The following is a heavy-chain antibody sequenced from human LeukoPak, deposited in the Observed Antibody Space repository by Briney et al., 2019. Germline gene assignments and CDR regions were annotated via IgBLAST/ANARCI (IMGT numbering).Heavy chain of an antibody. CDR2: INHSGST. CDR3: ARGRLYLDY. Sequence: PSETLSLTCAVYGGSFSGYYWSWIRQPPGKGLEWIGGINHSGSTNYNPSLKSRVTISVDTSKNQFSLKLSSVTAADTAVYYCARGRLYLDYWGQGTLVTVSS. D-gene: IGHD5-12*01. J-gene: IGHJ4*02. V-gene: IGHV4-34*01. CDR1: GGSFSGYY.